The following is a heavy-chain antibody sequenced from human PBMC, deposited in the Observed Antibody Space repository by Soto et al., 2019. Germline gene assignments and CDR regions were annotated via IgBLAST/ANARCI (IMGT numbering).Heavy chain of an antibody. Sequence: AGGSLRLSCAASGFTFSSYAMSWVRQAPGKGLEWVSAISGSGVSTYYADSVKGRFTVSRDNSKNTLYLQMNSLRAEDTAVYYCAKAPGGAYYYGMDVWGQGTTVTVSS. CDR1: GFTFSSYA. D-gene: IGHD3-10*01. CDR3: AKAPGGAYYYGMDV. V-gene: IGHV3-23*01. CDR2: ISGSGVST. J-gene: IGHJ6*02.